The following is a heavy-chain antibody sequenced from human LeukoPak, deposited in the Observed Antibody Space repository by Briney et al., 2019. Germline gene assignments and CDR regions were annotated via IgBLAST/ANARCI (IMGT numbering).Heavy chain of an antibody. V-gene: IGHV3-15*01. D-gene: IGHD3-22*01. CDR2: IKSKTDGGTT. CDR1: GFTFSNAW. J-gene: IGHJ4*02. Sequence: PGGSLRLSCAASGFTFSNAWMSWVRQAPGKGLEWVGRIKSKTDGGTTDYAAPVKGRFTISRDDSKNTLYLQMSSLKTEDTAVYYCTTDLVGYYDSSGYYGYYFDYWGQGTLVTVSS. CDR3: TTDLVGYYDSSGYYGYYFDY.